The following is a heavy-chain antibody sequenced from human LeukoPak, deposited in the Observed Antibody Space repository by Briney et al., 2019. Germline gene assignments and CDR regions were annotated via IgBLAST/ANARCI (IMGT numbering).Heavy chain of an antibody. V-gene: IGHV3-23*01. CDR2: IFPSGGEI. CDR1: GFTFSTFA. Sequence: GGSLRLSCAASGFTFSTFAMIRVRQPPGKGLEWVSSIFPSGGEIHYADSVRGRFTIPRDNSKSTLSLQMNSLRAEDTAIYYCATYRQVLLPFESWGQGTLVTVSS. D-gene: IGHD2-8*02. J-gene: IGHJ4*02. CDR3: ATYRQVLLPFES.